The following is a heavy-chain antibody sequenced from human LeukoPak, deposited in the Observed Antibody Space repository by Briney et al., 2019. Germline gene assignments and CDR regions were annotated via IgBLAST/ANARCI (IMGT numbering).Heavy chain of an antibody. Sequence: ASVKVSCKASGYTFTSYDINWVRQATGQGLEWMGWMNPNSGNTGYAQKFQGRVTITRNTSISTAYMELSSLRSEDTAVYYCAREAAAGYYYYMDVWGKGTTVTVSS. V-gene: IGHV1-8*03. CDR2: MNPNSGNT. J-gene: IGHJ6*03. CDR1: GYTFTSYD. CDR3: AREAAAGYYYYMDV. D-gene: IGHD6-13*01.